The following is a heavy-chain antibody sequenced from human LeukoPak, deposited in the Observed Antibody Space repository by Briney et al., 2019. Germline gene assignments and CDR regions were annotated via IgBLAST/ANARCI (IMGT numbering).Heavy chain of an antibody. J-gene: IGHJ3*02. D-gene: IGHD1-1*01. CDR3: ARVRTGTTGVAFDI. CDR2: ISSSSSYI. V-gene: IGHV3-21*01. Sequence: GSLRLSCAASGFTFSSYSMNWVRQAPGKGLEWVSSISSSSSYIYYADSVKGRFTISRDNAKNSLYLQMNGLRVEDTAVYYCARVRTGTTGVAFDIWGQGTMVTVSS. CDR1: GFTFSSYS.